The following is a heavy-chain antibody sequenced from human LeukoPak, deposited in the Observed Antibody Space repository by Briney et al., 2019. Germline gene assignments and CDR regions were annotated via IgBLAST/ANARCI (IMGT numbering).Heavy chain of an antibody. D-gene: IGHD3-10*01. Sequence: PGGSLRLSCAASGFSFSSYWMSWVRQAPGKGLEWVANIKQDGVERHYVDSVKGRFTISRDNARNSLYLQMNNLRGEDTAVFYCARAALTYYHGSGSYGASDIWGQGTMVIVSS. V-gene: IGHV3-7*01. CDR3: ARAALTYYHGSGSYGASDI. CDR2: IKQDGVER. J-gene: IGHJ3*02. CDR1: GFSFSSYW.